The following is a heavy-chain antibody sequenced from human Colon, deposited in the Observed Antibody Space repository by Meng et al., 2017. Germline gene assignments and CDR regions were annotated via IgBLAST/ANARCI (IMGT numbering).Heavy chain of an antibody. Sequence: QLQLQESGSGRVKLSQTLSLTCAVSGGSISRCGYSWSWIRQPPGKGLELIGYIYHSGSTYYNPSLKSRVTISVDRSKNQFSLKLSSVTAADTAVYCCARDQGRQLINHWGQGTLVTVFS. V-gene: IGHV4-30-2*01. CDR2: IYHSGST. CDR1: GGSISRCGYS. J-gene: IGHJ4*02. CDR3: ARDQGRQLINH. D-gene: IGHD1-1*01.